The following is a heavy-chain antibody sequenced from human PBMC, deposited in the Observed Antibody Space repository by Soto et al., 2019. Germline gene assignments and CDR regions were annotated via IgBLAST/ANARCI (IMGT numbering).Heavy chain of an antibody. D-gene: IGHD3-22*01. CDR3: ARDRYYYDSSGYYVWNWFDP. J-gene: IGHJ5*02. Sequence: QVQLQESGPGLVKPSQTLSLSCTVSGGSISSGGYYWSWIRQHPGKGLEWIGYVYYSGSTYYNPSLKSRVTTSVDTSKIQFSLKLSSVTAADTAVYYCARDRYYYDSSGYYVWNWFDPWGQGTLVTVSS. CDR1: GGSISSGGYY. V-gene: IGHV4-31*03. CDR2: VYYSGST.